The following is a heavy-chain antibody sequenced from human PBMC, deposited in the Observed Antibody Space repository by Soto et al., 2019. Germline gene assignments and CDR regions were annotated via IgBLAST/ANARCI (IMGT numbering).Heavy chain of an antibody. D-gene: IGHD6-6*01. CDR1: GFTFSSYA. J-gene: IGHJ6*02. Sequence: GSLRLSCSASGFTFSSYAMHWFRQAPGKGLEWVAVISYDGSNKYYADSVKGRFTISRDNSKNTLYLQMNSLRAEDTAVYYCARDRVASSSPSYYYGMDVWGQGTTVTVSS. CDR2: ISYDGSNK. CDR3: ARDRVASSSPSYYYGMDV. V-gene: IGHV3-30-3*01.